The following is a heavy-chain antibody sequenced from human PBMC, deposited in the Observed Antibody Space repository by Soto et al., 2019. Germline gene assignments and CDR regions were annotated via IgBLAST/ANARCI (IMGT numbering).Heavy chain of an antibody. J-gene: IGHJ5*02. D-gene: IGHD5-18*01. V-gene: IGHV3-30-3*01. CDR3: ARGDTAMVLSWFDP. CDR2: ISYDGSNK. Sequence: VQLVESGGGLVQPGGSLRLSCAASGFTFSSYAMHWVRQAPGKGLEWVAVISYDGSNKYYADSVKGRFTISRDNSKNTLYLQMNSLRAEDTAVYYCARGDTAMVLSWFDPWGQGTLVTVSS. CDR1: GFTFSSYA.